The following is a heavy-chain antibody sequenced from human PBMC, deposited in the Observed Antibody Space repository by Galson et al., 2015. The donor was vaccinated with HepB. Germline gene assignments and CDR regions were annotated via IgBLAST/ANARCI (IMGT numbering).Heavy chain of an antibody. V-gene: IGHV1-18*04. CDR2: ISAYNGNT. CDR3: ARDRYVVVVAALSYRYPLDY. Sequence: SVKVSCKASGYTFTSYGISWVRQAPGQGLEWMGWISAYNGNTNYAQKLQGRVTMTTDTSTSTAYMELRSLRSDDTAVYYCARDRYVVVVAALSYRYPLDYWGQGTLVTVSS. CDR1: GYTFTSYG. D-gene: IGHD2-15*01. J-gene: IGHJ4*02.